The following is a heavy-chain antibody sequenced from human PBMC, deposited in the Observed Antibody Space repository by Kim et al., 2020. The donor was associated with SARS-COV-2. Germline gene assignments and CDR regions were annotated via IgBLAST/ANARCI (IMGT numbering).Heavy chain of an antibody. Sequence: GGSLRLSCAASGFTFSSYGMHWVRQAPGKGLEWVAVISYDGSNKYYADSVKGRFTISRDNSKNTLYLQMNSLRAEDTAVYYCAKDLRFLEGFGGGLYFDYGGQGTLVTVSS. CDR3: AKDLRFLEGFGGGLYFDY. J-gene: IGHJ4*02. D-gene: IGHD3-3*01. CDR1: GFTFSSYG. V-gene: IGHV3-30*18. CDR2: ISYDGSNK.